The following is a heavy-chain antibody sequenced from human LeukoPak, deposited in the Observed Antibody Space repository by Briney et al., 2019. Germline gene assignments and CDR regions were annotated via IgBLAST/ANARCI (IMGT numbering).Heavy chain of an antibody. CDR3: ARDKPDSPFDP. CDR2: IYPGDSDT. CDR1: GSIFTSFW. D-gene: IGHD1-14*01. Sequence: LGGPLKISCQGSGSIFTSFWSGWARQLQGKGLEWLGIIYPGDSDTTYSPSFQGQVTISADKSISTAYLQWSSLKASDTAMYYSARDKPDSPFDPWGQGTLVIVSS. V-gene: IGHV5-51*01. J-gene: IGHJ5*02.